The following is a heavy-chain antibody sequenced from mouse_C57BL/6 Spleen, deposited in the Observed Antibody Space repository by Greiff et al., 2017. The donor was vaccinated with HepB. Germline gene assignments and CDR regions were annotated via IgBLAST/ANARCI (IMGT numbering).Heavy chain of an antibody. Sequence: QVQLQQSGAELVRPGASVKLSCKASGYTFTDYYINWVKQRPGQGLEWIARIYPGSGNTYYNEKFKGKATLTAEKSSSTAYMQLSSLTSEDSAVYFCARWRGNWYFDVWGTGTTVTVSS. V-gene: IGHV1-76*01. CDR3: ARWRGNWYFDV. CDR2: IYPGSGNT. J-gene: IGHJ1*03. CDR1: GYTFTDYY.